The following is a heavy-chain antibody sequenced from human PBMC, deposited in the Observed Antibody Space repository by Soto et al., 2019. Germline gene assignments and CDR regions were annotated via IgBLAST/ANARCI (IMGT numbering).Heavy chain of an antibody. CDR3: ETLDTEIAYAGFDY. J-gene: IGHJ4*02. D-gene: IGHD5-18*01. CDR1: GNNLNNYW. V-gene: IGHV5-10-1*01. Sequence: GESPEISCHGLGNNLNNYWISRVRQVSGKGLEWMGRIDPCYSYTTYSPSFRGNVTMSADKSSSTASLQWSSLRASDTAMYYCETLDTEIAYAGFDYWGQGTLVTVSS. CDR2: IDPCYSYT.